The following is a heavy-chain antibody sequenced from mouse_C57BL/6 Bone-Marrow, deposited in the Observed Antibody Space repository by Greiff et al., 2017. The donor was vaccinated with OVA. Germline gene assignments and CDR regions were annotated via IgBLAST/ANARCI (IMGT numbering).Heavy chain of an antibody. CDR3: ARCLLLRYFDY. CDR2: IYPRSGNT. V-gene: IGHV1-81*01. CDR1: GYTFTSYG. D-gene: IGHD1-1*01. Sequence: QVQLQQSGAELARPGASVKLSCKASGYTFTSYGISWVKQRTGQGLEWIGEIYPRSGNTYYNEKFKGKATLTADKSSSTAYMGLRSLTSEDSAVYFCARCLLLRYFDYWGQGTTLTVSS. J-gene: IGHJ2*01.